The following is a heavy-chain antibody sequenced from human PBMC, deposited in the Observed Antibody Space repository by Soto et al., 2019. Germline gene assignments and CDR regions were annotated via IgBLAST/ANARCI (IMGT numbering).Heavy chain of an antibody. D-gene: IGHD3-3*01. CDR3: AKGTRYYDFWSGYYPGV. CDR2: ISGSGGST. V-gene: IGHV3-23*01. CDR1: GFTFSSYA. Sequence: PGWSLRLSCAASGFTFSSYAMSWVRQAPGKGLEWVSAISGSGGSTYYADSVKGRFTISRDNSKNTRYLQMNSLRAEDTAVYYCAKGTRYYDFWSGYYPGVWGQGTTVTGSS. J-gene: IGHJ6*02.